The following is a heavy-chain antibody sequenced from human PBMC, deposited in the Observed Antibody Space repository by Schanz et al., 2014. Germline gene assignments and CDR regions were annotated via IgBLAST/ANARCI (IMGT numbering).Heavy chain of an antibody. V-gene: IGHV1-69*02. J-gene: IGHJ6*02. D-gene: IGHD5-18*01. CDR1: GGTFNSYT. CDR2: IIPILGIA. Sequence: QVQLVQSGAEVKKPGSSMKVSCKASGGTFNSYTINWVRQAPGQGLEWMGRIIPILGIANYAQKFQGRVTITADRSTSTAYMELSRLRSEDTAVYYCARGPSQGYSYGHNIGAYYYGMDVWGQGTTXTVSS. CDR3: ARGPSQGYSYGHNIGAYYYGMDV.